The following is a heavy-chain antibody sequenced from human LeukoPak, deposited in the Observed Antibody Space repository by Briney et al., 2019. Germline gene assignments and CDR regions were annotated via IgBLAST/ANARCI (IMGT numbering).Heavy chain of an antibody. CDR3: ARQGYDFWSGYFSRYNWFDP. CDR1: GGSFSGYY. D-gene: IGHD3-3*01. Sequence: SETLSLTCAVYGGSFSGYYWSWIRQPPGKGLEGIGEINHSGSNNHNPSLKSRVTISVDTSKNQFSLKLSSVTAADTAVYYCARQGYDFWSGYFSRYNWFDPWGQGTLVTVSS. V-gene: IGHV4-34*01. CDR2: INHSGSN. J-gene: IGHJ5*02.